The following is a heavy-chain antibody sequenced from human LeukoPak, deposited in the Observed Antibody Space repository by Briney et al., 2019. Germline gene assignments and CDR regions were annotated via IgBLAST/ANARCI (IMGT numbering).Heavy chain of an antibody. D-gene: IGHD6-6*01. CDR1: GGSISSSRYY. V-gene: IGHV4-39*01. J-gene: IGHJ6*03. CDR2: MHYSGST. Sequence: SETLSLTCSVSGGSISSSRYYWGWICQPPGKGLEWIGNMHYSGSTYYNPSLKSRVAISVDTSKNQFSLKLSSVTAADTAVYFCARFDYSSSSGYYYYYYMDVWGKGTTVTVSS. CDR3: ARFDYSSSSGYYYYYYMDV.